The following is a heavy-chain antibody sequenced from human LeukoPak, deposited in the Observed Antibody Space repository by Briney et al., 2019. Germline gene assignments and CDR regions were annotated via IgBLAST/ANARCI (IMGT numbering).Heavy chain of an antibody. V-gene: IGHV1-18*01. J-gene: IGHJ4*02. D-gene: IGHD4/OR15-4a*01. CDR1: GGTFSSYA. CDR3: ARVPRGDYGLDY. Sequence: GASVKVSCKASGGTFSSYAISWVRQAPGQGLEWMGWISAYNGNTNYAQKLQGRVTMTTDTSTSTAYMELRSLRSDDTAVYYCARVPRGDYGLDYWGQGTLVTVSS. CDR2: ISAYNGNT.